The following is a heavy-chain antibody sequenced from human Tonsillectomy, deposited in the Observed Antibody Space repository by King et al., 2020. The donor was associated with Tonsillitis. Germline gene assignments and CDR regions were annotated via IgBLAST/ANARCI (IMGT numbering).Heavy chain of an antibody. CDR3: AKEGLGSGSYFDY. CDR2: ISSDGLYK. V-gene: IGHV3-30*18. Sequence: VQLVESGGGVVQPGKSLRLSCEVSGFMFTTYGMHWVRQAPGKGLEWVAVISSDGLYKYYADSVKGRFTISRDNSKNTLSLQMNGLRPEDTAMYYCAKEGLGSGSYFDYWGQGTLVTVSS. J-gene: IGHJ4*02. CDR1: GFMFTTYG. D-gene: IGHD6-19*01.